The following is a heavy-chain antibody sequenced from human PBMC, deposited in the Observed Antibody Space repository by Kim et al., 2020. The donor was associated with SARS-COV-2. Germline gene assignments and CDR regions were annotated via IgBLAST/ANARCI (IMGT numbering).Heavy chain of an antibody. Sequence: SETLSLTCTVSGGSISSYYWSWIRQPPGKGLEWVGYIYNSGSTNYNPSLKSRVTISVDTSKNQFSLKLSSVTAADTAVYYCARRYCSGGSCYGPSTFDYWGPGSLVTVSS. V-gene: IGHV4-59*08. CDR3: ARRYCSGGSCYGPSTFDY. J-gene: IGHJ4*02. CDR2: IYNSGST. D-gene: IGHD2-15*01. CDR1: GGSISSYY.